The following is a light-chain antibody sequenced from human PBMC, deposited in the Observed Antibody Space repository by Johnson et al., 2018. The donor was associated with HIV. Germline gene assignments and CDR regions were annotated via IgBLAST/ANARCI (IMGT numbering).Light chain of an antibody. Sequence: QPVLTQPPSVSAAPGQKVTIFCSGSSSNIGNNYVSWYQQLPGTAPKLLIYENNKRPSGIPDRFSGSKSGTSATLGITGLQTGDEADYYCGTWDSSLSAGKVFGTGTKVTVL. J-gene: IGLJ1*01. CDR2: ENN. V-gene: IGLV1-51*02. CDR3: GTWDSSLSAGKV. CDR1: SSNIGNNY.